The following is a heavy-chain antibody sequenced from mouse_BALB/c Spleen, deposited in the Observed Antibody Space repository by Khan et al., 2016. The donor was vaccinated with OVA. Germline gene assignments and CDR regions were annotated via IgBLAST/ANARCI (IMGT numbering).Heavy chain of an antibody. J-gene: IGHJ3*01. V-gene: IGHV3-6*02. Sequence: VQLKESGPGLVKPSQSLSLTCSVTGYSITSGYFWNWIRQFPGNKLEWMGYIRYDGNSNYYPSLKNRIYISRDTSKNQFFLKLNSVTPEDTATYYCARGGSSGPAWFTNWGQGTLVTVSA. CDR1: GYSITSGYF. D-gene: IGHD3-1*01. CDR3: ARGGSSGPAWFTN. CDR2: IRYDGNS.